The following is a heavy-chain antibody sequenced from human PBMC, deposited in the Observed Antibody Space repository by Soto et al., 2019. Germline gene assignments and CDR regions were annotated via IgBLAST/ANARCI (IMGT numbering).Heavy chain of an antibody. V-gene: IGHV1-69*06. J-gene: IGHJ3*02. CDR1: GGTFSSYA. Sequence: QVQLVQSGAEVKKPGSSVKVSCKASGGTFSSYAISWVRQAPGQGLEWMGGIIPIFGTANYAQKFQGRVTITADKSTSTAYMELSSLRSEDTAVYYCASRGRITMVRGGPYAAFDIWGQGTMVTVSS. CDR2: IIPIFGTA. D-gene: IGHD3-10*01. CDR3: ASRGRITMVRGGPYAAFDI.